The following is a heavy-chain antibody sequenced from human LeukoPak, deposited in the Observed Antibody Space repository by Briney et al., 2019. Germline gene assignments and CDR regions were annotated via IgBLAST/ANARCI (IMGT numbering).Heavy chain of an antibody. CDR2: IKQDGSEK. CDR1: GFTFSSYW. Sequence: GGSLRLSCAASGFTFSSYWMSWVRQAPGKGLEWVANIKQDGSEKYYVDSVKGRFTISRDNAKNSLYLQMNSLRAEDTAVYYCARAMSRGAPRPYYYYYMDVWGKGTTVTVSS. V-gene: IGHV3-7*01. CDR3: ARAMSRGAPRPYYYYYMDV. J-gene: IGHJ6*03. D-gene: IGHD3-10*01.